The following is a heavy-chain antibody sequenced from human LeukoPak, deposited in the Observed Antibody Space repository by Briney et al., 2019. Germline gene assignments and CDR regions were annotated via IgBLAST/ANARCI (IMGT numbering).Heavy chain of an antibody. D-gene: IGHD2-2*01. Sequence: GESLKISSRGSGYSFTSYWIGWMRQMPGKGLEWVGTIYPGDFETRYSPSLQGQVTISADKSINTAYLHWSSLKASDTAMYYCARHVRAAPFDYWGQGTLVTVSS. J-gene: IGHJ4*02. CDR1: GYSFTSYW. CDR2: IYPGDFET. V-gene: IGHV5-51*01. CDR3: ARHVRAAPFDY.